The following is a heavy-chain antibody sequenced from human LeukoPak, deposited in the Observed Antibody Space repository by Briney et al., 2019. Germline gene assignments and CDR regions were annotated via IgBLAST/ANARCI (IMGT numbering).Heavy chain of an antibody. CDR1: GGSFSGYY. CDR2: INHSGST. Sequence: PSETLSLTCAVYGGSFSGYYWSWIRQPPGKGLEWIGEINHSGSTNYNPSLKSRVTISVDTSTNQLSLKLSSVTAADTAVYYCARDSGTTGEVKFDPWGQGTLVTVSS. CDR3: ARDSGTTGEVKFDP. V-gene: IGHV4-34*01. D-gene: IGHD3-10*01. J-gene: IGHJ5*02.